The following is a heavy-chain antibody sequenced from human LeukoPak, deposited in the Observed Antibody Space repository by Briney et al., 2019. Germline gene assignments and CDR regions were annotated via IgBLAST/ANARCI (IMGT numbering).Heavy chain of an antibody. CDR1: GGSISSGGYY. CDR2: IYYSGST. V-gene: IGHV4-31*03. CDR3: ASGGLVSRYLDH. J-gene: IGHJ4*02. D-gene: IGHD3-9*01. Sequence: PSETLSLTCTVPGGSISSGGYYWSWIRQHPGKGLEWIGYIYYSGSTYYNPSLKSRVTISVDTSKNQFSLKLSSVTAADTAVYYCASGGLVSRYLDHWGQGTLVTVSS.